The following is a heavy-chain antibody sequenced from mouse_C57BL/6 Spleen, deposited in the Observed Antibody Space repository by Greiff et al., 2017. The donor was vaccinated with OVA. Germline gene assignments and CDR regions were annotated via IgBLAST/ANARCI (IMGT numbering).Heavy chain of an antibody. V-gene: IGHV5-17*01. CDR1: GFTFSGYG. D-gene: IGHD2-4*01. CDR2: ISSGSSTI. CDR3: AKNYYDYDGGYAY. Sequence: EVQRVESGGGLVKPGGSLKLSCAASGFTFSGYGMHWVRQAPEKGLEWVAYISSGSSTIYYEHTVTGRFTFSRDNAKNPLFLQMYRLRTEDTAMDYGAKNYYDYDGGYAYWGQGTLVTVSA. J-gene: IGHJ3*01.